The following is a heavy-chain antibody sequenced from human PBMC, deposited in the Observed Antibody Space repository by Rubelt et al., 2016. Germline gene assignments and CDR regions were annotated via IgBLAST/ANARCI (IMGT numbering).Heavy chain of an antibody. CDR2: ISYDGSNK. Sequence: GLEWVAVISYDGSNKYYADSVKGRFTISRDNSKNTLYLQMNSLRAEDTAVYYCAKDRIAAADPDDAFDIWGQGTMVTVSS. CDR3: AKDRIAAADPDDAFDI. J-gene: IGHJ3*02. V-gene: IGHV3-30*04. D-gene: IGHD6-13*01.